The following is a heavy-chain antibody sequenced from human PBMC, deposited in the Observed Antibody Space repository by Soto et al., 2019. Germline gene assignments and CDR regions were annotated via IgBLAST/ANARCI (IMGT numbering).Heavy chain of an antibody. V-gene: IGHV3-64*02. CDR1: GFTFSSYA. J-gene: IGHJ4*02. CDR3: ARGEYSSSWHPDY. CDR2: ISSNGSST. D-gene: IGHD6-13*01. Sequence: GGSLRLSCAASGFTFSSYAMHWVRQAPGKGLEYVSAISSNGSSTYYADSVKGRFTISRDNSKNTLYLQMGSLRAEDMAVYYCARGEYSSSWHPDYWGQGTLVTVSS.